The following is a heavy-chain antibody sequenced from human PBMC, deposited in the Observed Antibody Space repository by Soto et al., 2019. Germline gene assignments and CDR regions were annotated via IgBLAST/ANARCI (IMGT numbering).Heavy chain of an antibody. CDR1: GFTFTRAW. Sequence: GGSLRLSCAASGFTFTRAWLNWVRQAPGKGLEWVGRAKSEINGGAVDYTAPVKGRFTISRDASQNTVYLQMNSLRADDTALYYCAADLPDWGAYSNFFDYWGQGALVTVSS. J-gene: IGHJ4*02. CDR2: AKSEINGGAV. D-gene: IGHD4-4*01. CDR3: AADLPDWGAYSNFFDY. V-gene: IGHV3-15*07.